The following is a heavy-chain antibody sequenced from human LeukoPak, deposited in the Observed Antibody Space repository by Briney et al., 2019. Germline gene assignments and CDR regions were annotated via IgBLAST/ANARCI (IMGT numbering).Heavy chain of an antibody. CDR1: GFVFSTYA. V-gene: IGHV3-23*01. CDR3: AKVKALDAVASYFDY. D-gene: IGHD1-1*01. Sequence: GGSLRLSCAASGFVFSTYAMGWVRQAPGKGLEWVSAISSSGDNTYYADSVKGQFNISRDNSKNTLDLQMNSLRAEDPAMYHCAKVKALDAVASYFDYWGQGTLVTVSS. CDR2: ISSSGDNT. J-gene: IGHJ4*02.